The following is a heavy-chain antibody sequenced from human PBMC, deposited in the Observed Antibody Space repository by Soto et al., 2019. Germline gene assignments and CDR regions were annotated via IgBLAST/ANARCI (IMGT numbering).Heavy chain of an antibody. V-gene: IGHV5-51*01. CDR3: ARHGLYGDYASNYFDP. D-gene: IGHD4-17*01. Sequence: PGESLKISCQASGYNFATYWIAWVRQMPGKGLEYMGIIYPGSSDARYSPSFRGQVTFSADKSISTAYLHWSSLKASDTAMYYCARHGLYGDYASNYFDPWGQGTLVTVSS. CDR2: IYPGSSDA. J-gene: IGHJ5*02. CDR1: GYNFATYW.